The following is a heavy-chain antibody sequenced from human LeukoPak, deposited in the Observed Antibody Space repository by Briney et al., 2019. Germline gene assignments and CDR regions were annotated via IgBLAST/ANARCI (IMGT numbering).Heavy chain of an antibody. J-gene: IGHJ4*02. CDR1: GFTFSSYT. CDR2: MSYDGNNE. V-gene: IGHV3-30-3*01. CDR3: ARDRVVGATHYFDY. D-gene: IGHD1-26*01. Sequence: GGSLRLSCAASGFTFSSYTMHWVRQTPDKGLEWVALMSYDGNNEYYADSVKGRFTISRDNSKNTLFLQMNSLRAEDTAVYYCARDRVVGATHYFDYWGQGTLVTVSS.